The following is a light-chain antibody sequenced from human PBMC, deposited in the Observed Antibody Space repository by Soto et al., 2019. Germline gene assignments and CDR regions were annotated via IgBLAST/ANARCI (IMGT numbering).Light chain of an antibody. J-gene: IGLJ3*02. CDR3: SSYTSSSTLWV. CDR2: EVS. CDR1: SSDVGGYNH. Sequence: QSALTQPASVSGSPGQSITISCTGTSSDVGGYNHVSWYQQHPGKAPKLMIYEVSNRPSGVSNRFSGSKSGNTASLTISGLQAEDEADYYCSSYTSSSTLWVFGGGTKVTVL. V-gene: IGLV2-14*01.